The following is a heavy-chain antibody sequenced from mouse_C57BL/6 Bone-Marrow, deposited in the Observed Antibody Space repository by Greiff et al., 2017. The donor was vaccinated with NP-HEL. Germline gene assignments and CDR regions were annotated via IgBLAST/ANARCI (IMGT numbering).Heavy chain of an antibody. V-gene: IGHV1-18*01. J-gene: IGHJ4*01. CDR1: GYTFTDYN. CDR3: LRLRQRRYYAMDY. D-gene: IGHD2-2*01. CDR2: INPNNGGT. Sequence: EVQLQESGPELVKPGASVKIPCKASGYTFTDYNMDWVKQSHGKSLEWIGDINPNNGGTIYNQKFKGKATLTVDKSSSTAYMELRSLTSEDTAVYYCLRLRQRRYYAMDYWGQGTSVTVSS.